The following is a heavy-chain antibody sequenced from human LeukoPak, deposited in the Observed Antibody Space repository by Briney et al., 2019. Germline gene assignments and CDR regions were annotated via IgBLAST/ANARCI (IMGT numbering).Heavy chain of an antibody. Sequence: GGSLRLSCAASGFTFTTYAMSWVRQAPEKALEGISAISRSGGSTYYADSVKGRFTNSRDNSKNTLYLQMNSLRAEDTALYYCAKDAKRNYDFWDRFDYWGQGTLVTVSS. CDR1: GFTFTTYA. CDR3: AKDAKRNYDFWDRFDY. CDR2: ISRSGGST. J-gene: IGHJ4*02. V-gene: IGHV3-23*01. D-gene: IGHD3-3*01.